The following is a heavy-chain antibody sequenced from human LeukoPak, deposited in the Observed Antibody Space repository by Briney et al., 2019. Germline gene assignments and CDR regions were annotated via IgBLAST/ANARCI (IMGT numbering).Heavy chain of an antibody. J-gene: IGHJ6*02. CDR3: ARGRYCSSTSCYRDYYYGMDV. V-gene: IGHV1-69*04. D-gene: IGHD2-2*02. CDR1: AGTFSSYA. CDR2: IIPIFGIA. Sequence: SVKVSCKASAGTFSSYAISWVRQAPGQGLEWMGRIIPIFGIANYAQKFQGRVTITADKSTSTAYVELSSLRSEDTAVYYCARGRYCSSTSCYRDYYYGMDVWGQGTTVTVSS.